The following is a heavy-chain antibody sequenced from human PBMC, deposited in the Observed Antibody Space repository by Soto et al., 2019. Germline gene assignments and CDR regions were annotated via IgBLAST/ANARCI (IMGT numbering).Heavy chain of an antibody. CDR3: ARRKAGSGTPYFYYYAMDA. Sequence: GGSLRLSCAASGFTFSSYAMHWVRQAPGKGLHWVAVISYDGSEEYYSDSVKGRFTISRDNSKNTVYLQMNSLRAEDTAVYYCARRKAGSGTPYFYYYAMDAWGQGTTVTVSS. D-gene: IGHD3-10*01. CDR2: ISYDGSEE. CDR1: GFTFSSYA. V-gene: IGHV3-30-3*01. J-gene: IGHJ6*02.